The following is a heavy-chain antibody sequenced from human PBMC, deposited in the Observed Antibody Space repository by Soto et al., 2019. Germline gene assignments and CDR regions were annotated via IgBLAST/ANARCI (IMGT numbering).Heavy chain of an antibody. Sequence: GGSLRLSFAASGFAFSCYSMNWVRQAPGKGLEWVSYISSSSSTIYYADSVKGRFTISRDNAKNSLYLQMNSLRDEDTAVYYCARVGAILTGYYFLDYWGQGTLVTVSS. CDR1: GFAFSCYS. V-gene: IGHV3-48*02. CDR3: ARVGAILTGYYFLDY. D-gene: IGHD3-9*01. CDR2: ISSSSSTI. J-gene: IGHJ4*02.